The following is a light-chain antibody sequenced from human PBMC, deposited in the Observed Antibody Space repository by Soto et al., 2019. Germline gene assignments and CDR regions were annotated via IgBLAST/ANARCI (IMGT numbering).Light chain of an antibody. CDR2: DAS. CDR3: QKCDYLPI. J-gene: IGKJ3*01. Sequence: DIQMTQSPSSMSASVGDRVTITCRASQSISAYLNWYQHKPGKAPKLLIYDASILEAGVPSRFSGSGSGTDFTFTISSLQPEDVATYYCQKCDYLPIFGPGTTVDLK. CDR1: QSISAY. V-gene: IGKV1-33*01.